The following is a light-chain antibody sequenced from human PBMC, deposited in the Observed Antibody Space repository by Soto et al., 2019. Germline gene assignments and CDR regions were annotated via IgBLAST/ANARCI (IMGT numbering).Light chain of an antibody. CDR3: EAWDDSLNGRV. CDR1: SSDVGGWPH. Sequence: QSVLTQPASVSASPGQSITISCAGTSSDVGGWPHVSWYQQHPGKAPKLVIYEVSNRPSGVSSRFSGSKSGSTASLTISGLQSEDEADYYCEAWDDSLNGRVFGGGTKLTVL. J-gene: IGLJ3*02. CDR2: EVS. V-gene: IGLV2-14*01.